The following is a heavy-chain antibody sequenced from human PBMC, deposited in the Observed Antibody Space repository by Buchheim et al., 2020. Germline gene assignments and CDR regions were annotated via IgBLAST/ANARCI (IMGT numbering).Heavy chain of an antibody. CDR3: AIEPGSDSSGYRGFYY. CDR1: GFTFSSYA. CDR2: ISYDGSNK. Sequence: QVQLVESGGGVVQPGRSLRLSCAASGFTFSSYAMHWVRQAPGKGLEWVAVISYDGSNKYYADSVQGRFTISRDNSKNTLYLQMNSLRAEDTAVYYCAIEPGSDSSGYRGFYYWGQGTL. D-gene: IGHD3-22*01. V-gene: IGHV3-30-3*01. J-gene: IGHJ4*02.